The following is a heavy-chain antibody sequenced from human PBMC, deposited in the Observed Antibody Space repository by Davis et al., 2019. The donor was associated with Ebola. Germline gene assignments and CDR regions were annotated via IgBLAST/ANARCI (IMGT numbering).Heavy chain of an antibody. Sequence: ASVKVSCKASGYTFTSYGISWVRQAPGQGLEWMGWMNPNSGNTGYAQKFQGRVTMTRNTSISTAYMELSSLRSEDTAVYYCARGRRYCSGGSCYAVYYWGQGTLVTVSS. D-gene: IGHD2-15*01. CDR1: GYTFTSYG. V-gene: IGHV1-8*02. J-gene: IGHJ4*02. CDR3: ARGRRYCSGGSCYAVYY. CDR2: MNPNSGNT.